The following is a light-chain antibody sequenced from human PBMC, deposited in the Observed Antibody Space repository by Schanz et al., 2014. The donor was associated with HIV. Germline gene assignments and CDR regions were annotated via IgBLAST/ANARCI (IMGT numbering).Light chain of an antibody. CDR1: SSDIGPYNC. CDR3: SSYISGNTWV. V-gene: IGLV2-14*03. J-gene: IGLJ3*02. CDR2: GVD. Sequence: QSALTQPASVSGSPGQSISISCTGTSSDIGPYNCVSWYQQRPGKAPKLVISGVDYRPSGVSSRFSGSKSGSAASLTISGLQAEDEADYYCSSYISGNTWVFGGGTKLTVL.